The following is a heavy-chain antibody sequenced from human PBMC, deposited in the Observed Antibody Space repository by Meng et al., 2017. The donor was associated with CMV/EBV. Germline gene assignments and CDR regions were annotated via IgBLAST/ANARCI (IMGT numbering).Heavy chain of an antibody. V-gene: IGHV3-21*01. Sequence: GGSLRLSCAASGFTFSSYSMNWVRQAPGKGLGWVSSISSSSSYIYYADSVKGRFTISRDNAKNSLYLQMNSLRAEDTAVYYCASEPDYDFWSGYYPFDYWGQGTLVTVSS. CDR1: GFTFSSYS. D-gene: IGHD3-3*01. CDR3: ASEPDYDFWSGYYPFDY. CDR2: ISSSSSYI. J-gene: IGHJ4*02.